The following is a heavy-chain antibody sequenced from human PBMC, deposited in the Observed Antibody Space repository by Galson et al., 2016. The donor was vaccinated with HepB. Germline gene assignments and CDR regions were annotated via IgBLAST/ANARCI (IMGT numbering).Heavy chain of an antibody. D-gene: IGHD2-8*02. J-gene: IGHJ6*03. Sequence: SVKVSCKASGYTFTGYYFMYWVRQAPGQGLEWIGRINPNTGDTNYAQKFQGRVTMTRDTSISTAYMDLTRLTDEGTAVYYCGRDKGEAGGQHYFYMDVWGKGTTVTVSS. CDR2: INPNTGDT. CDR3: GRDKGEAGGQHYFYMDV. CDR1: GYTFTGYYF. V-gene: IGHV1-2*06.